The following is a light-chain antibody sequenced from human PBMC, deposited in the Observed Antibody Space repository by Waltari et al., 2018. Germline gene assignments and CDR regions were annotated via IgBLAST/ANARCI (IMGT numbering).Light chain of an antibody. CDR1: SSDIGGNF. CDR3: ASWHDSLSGPV. V-gene: IGLV1-47*01. Sequence: QSLLTQPPSASGTPGQRVTISCSGSSSDIGGNFVYWYQQLPGTAPRLLIYKNNRRPSGVPDQFSASKSGTSAARAISWLRSEDEADYYCASWHDSLSGPVFGTGTRVTVL. CDR2: KNN. J-gene: IGLJ1*01.